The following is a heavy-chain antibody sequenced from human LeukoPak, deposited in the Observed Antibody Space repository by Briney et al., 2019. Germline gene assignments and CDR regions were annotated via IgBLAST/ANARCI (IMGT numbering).Heavy chain of an antibody. CDR3: ARDVSSSWSRGYRCYFHY. CDR2: ISYDGSNK. Sequence: GGSLRPSCAASGFTFSSYALHWVRQAPGKGLEWVAVISYDGSNKYYANSVKGRFTISRDNSKNTLYLQMNSLRADDTAVYYCARDVSSSWSRGYRCYFHYWGQGTLVTVSS. V-gene: IGHV3-30-3*01. D-gene: IGHD6-13*01. CDR1: GFTFSSYA. J-gene: IGHJ4*02.